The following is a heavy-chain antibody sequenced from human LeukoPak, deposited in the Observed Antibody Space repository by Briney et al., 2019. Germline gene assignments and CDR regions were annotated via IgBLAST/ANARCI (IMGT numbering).Heavy chain of an antibody. D-gene: IGHD3-10*01. CDR1: GFTFSSYS. Sequence: GGSLRLSCAASGFTFSSYSMNWVRQAPGKGLEWVSYITGSRNTIYYADSVKGRFTISRDNAKNSLYLQMNSLRAEDTAVYYCARDRAHYSFDYWAWEPWSPSPQ. J-gene: IGHJ4*02. CDR2: ITGSRNTI. V-gene: IGHV3-48*01. CDR3: ARDRAHYSFDY.